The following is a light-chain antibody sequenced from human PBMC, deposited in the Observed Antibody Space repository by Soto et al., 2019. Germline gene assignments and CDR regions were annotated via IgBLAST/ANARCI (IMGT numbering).Light chain of an antibody. CDR3: QQYGSSGT. CDR2: DAS. J-gene: IGKJ1*01. Sequence: EIVFTQSPATLSLSPGEISTLSCRASQSVSSYLAWYQQKPGQAPRLLIYDASNRATGIPDRFSGSGSGTDFTLTISRLEPEDFAVYYCQQYGSSGTFGQGTKVDIK. CDR1: QSVSSY. V-gene: IGKV3-20*01.